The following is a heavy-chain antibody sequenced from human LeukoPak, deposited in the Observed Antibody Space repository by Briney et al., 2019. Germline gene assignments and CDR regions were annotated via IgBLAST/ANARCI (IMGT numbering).Heavy chain of an antibody. Sequence: PGGSLRLSCAASGFTFSDHYMDWVRLAPRMGLEWVARSRSKAAGYTTEYGTSVRGRFTISRDVSKNSLYLQMNSLKIEDTAVYYCVRGYNGFDSWGLGTLVTVSS. V-gene: IGHV3-72*01. J-gene: IGHJ4*02. CDR1: GFTFSDHY. CDR3: VRGYNGFDS. D-gene: IGHD5-24*01. CDR2: SRSKAAGYTT.